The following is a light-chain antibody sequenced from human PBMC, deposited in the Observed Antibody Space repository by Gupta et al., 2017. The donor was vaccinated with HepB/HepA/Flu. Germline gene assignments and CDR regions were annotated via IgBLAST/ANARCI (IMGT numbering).Light chain of an antibody. CDR3: QSADSSGTPVV. CDR2: KDS. Sequence: SYELTQPPSVSVSPGQTARITCSGDALPKQYAYWYQQKPGQAPVLGIYKDSERPSGIPERFSGSSSGKTVTLTISGVQAEDEADYYCQSADSSGTPVVFGGGTKLTVL. J-gene: IGLJ2*01. CDR1: ALPKQY. V-gene: IGLV3-25*03.